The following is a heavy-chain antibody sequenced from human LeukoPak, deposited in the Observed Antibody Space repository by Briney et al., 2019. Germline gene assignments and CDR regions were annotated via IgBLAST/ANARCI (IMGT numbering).Heavy chain of an antibody. Sequence: PSETLSLTCAVYGGSLSGYYWTWIRQPPGKGLEWIGEINHSGSTNYNPSLKSRVTISVDTFKSQFSLKLSSVTAADTAVYYCARTIAVAGTLYYYCGMDVWGKGTTVTVSS. V-gene: IGHV4-34*01. CDR3: ARTIAVAGTLYYYCGMDV. CDR2: INHSGST. D-gene: IGHD6-19*01. CDR1: GGSLSGYY. J-gene: IGHJ6*04.